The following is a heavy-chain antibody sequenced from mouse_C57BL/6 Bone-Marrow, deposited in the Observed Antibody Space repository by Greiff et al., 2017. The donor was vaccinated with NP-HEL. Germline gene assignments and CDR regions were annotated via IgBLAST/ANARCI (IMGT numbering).Heavy chain of an antibody. CDR2: IWRGGST. V-gene: IGHV2-5*01. CDR1: GFSLTSYG. Sequence: VQLKESGPGLVQPSQSLSITCTVSGFSLTSYGVHWVRQSPGKGLEWLGVIWRGGSTDYNAAFMSRLSITKDNSKSQVFFKMNSLQADDTAIYYCAKNYYGSSYDAMDYWGQGTSVTVSS. CDR3: AKNYYGSSYDAMDY. J-gene: IGHJ4*01. D-gene: IGHD1-1*01.